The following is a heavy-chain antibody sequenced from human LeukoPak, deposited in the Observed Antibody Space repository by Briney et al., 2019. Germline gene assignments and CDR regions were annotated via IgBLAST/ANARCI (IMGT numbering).Heavy chain of an antibody. J-gene: IGHJ6*02. CDR1: GGTFSSYA. Sequence: ASVKVSCKASGGTFSSYAISWVRQAPGQGPEWMGRIIPILGIANYAQKFQGRVTITADKSTSTAYMELSSLRSEDTAVYYCARDRCTNGVCRPPPYYYYYGMDVWGQGTTVTVSS. D-gene: IGHD2-8*01. V-gene: IGHV1-69*04. CDR2: IIPILGIA. CDR3: ARDRCTNGVCRPPPYYYYYGMDV.